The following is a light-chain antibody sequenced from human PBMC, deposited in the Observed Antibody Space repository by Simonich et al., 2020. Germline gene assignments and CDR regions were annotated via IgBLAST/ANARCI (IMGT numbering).Light chain of an antibody. V-gene: IGLV3-27*01. CDR2: KDS. CDR1: VLAKKY. Sequence: SYELTQPSSVSVSPGQTARITCSGDVLAKKYARWFQQKPGQAPGLVSYKDSKRPSGIPERFAGSSSGTTVTLTISGAQVEDEADYYCYSAADNNRVFGGGTKLTVL. CDR3: YSAADNNRV. J-gene: IGLJ3*02.